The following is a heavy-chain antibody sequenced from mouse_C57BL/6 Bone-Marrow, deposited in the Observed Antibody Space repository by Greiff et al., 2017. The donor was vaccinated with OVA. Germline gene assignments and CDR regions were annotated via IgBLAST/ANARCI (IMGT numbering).Heavy chain of an antibody. J-gene: IGHJ2*01. CDR2: IDPSDSYT. V-gene: IGHV1-50*01. Sequence: QVQLQPPWAELVKPGASVKLSCKASGYTFTSYWMQWVKQRPGQGLEWIGEIDPSDSYTNYNQKFKGKATLTVDTSSSTAYMQLSSLTSEDSAVYYCAREDYGSSFDYWGQGTTLTVSS. CDR1: GYTFTSYW. CDR3: AREDYGSSFDY. D-gene: IGHD1-1*01.